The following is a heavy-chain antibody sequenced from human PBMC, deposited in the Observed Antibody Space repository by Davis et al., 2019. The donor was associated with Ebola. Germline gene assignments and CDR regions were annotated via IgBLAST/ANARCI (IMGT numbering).Heavy chain of an antibody. J-gene: IGHJ6*04. Sequence: GESLKISCAASGFTFSGYAMHWVRQAPGKGLEWVAVISYDGSNKYYADSVKGRFTISRDNSKNTLYVQMNSLRAEDTAVYYCARPSWGPYYYYYAMDVWGKGTTVTVSS. V-gene: IGHV3-30-3*01. CDR1: GFTFSGYA. D-gene: IGHD7-27*01. CDR3: ARPSWGPYYYYYAMDV. CDR2: ISYDGSNK.